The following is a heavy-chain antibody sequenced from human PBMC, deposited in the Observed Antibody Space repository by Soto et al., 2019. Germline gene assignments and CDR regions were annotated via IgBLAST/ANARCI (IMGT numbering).Heavy chain of an antibody. J-gene: IGHJ6*02. CDR2: TYYRSKWYN. CDR3: ARAPSLIAVAGTYYYSYGMDV. CDR1: GDSVSSNSAA. V-gene: IGHV6-1*01. Sequence: PSQTLSLTCAISGDSVSSNSAAWNWIRQSPSRGLEWLGRTYYRSKWYNDYAVSVKSRITINPDTSKNQFSLQLNSVTPEDAAVYYCARAPSLIAVAGTYYYSYGMDVWGQGPRSPSP. D-gene: IGHD6-19*01.